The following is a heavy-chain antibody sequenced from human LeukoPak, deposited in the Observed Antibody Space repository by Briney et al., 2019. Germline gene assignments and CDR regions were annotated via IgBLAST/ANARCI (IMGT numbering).Heavy chain of an antibody. CDR2: ISYDGSNK. V-gene: IGHV3-30*03. D-gene: IGHD2-2*01. J-gene: IGHJ4*02. CDR1: GFTFSSYG. Sequence: GGSLRLSCAASGFTFSSYGMHWVRQAPGKGLEWVAVISYDGSNKYYADSVKGRFTISRDNSKNTLYLQMNSLRAEDTAVYYCARNKLSIVVVPAAIDYWGQGTLVTVSS. CDR3: ARNKLSIVVVPAAIDY.